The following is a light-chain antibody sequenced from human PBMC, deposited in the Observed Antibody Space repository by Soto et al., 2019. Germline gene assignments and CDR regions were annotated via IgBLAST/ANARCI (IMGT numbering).Light chain of an antibody. CDR3: SSYTISNTLV. CDR1: SSDVGGYNY. CDR2: DVT. Sequence: QSALTQPASVSGSPGQSITISCTGTSSDVGGYNYVSWYQQHPGKAPKLMIYDVTNRPSGASNRFSGSKSGNTASLTISGLQAEDEADYYCSSYTISNTLVFGSGTKVTVL. J-gene: IGLJ1*01. V-gene: IGLV2-14*01.